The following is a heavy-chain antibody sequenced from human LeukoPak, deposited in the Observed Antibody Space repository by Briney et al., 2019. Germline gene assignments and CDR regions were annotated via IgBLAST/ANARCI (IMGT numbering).Heavy chain of an antibody. CDR2: IYYTGST. V-gene: IGHV4-59*08. CDR3: ASFSNWYWMH. Sequence: KPSETLSLTCTVSGGSIITTYYWSWIRQPPGKGLEWIGYIYYTGSTNYNPSLKSRVTISLDTSKNQFSLKLSSVTAADTAMYYCASFSNWYWMHWGQGTLVTVSS. D-gene: IGHD1-7*01. J-gene: IGHJ4*02. CDR1: GGSIITTYY.